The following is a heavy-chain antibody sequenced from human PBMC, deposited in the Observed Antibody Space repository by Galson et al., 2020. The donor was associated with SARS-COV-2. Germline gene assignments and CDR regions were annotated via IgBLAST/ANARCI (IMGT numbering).Heavy chain of an antibody. CDR1: GFTFSSYA. CDR2: ISYDGSNK. J-gene: IGHJ4*02. V-gene: IGHV3-30*04. Sequence: SLKISCAASGFTFSSYAMHWVRQAPGKGLEWVAVISYDGSNKYYADSVKGRFTISRDNSKNTLYLQMNSLRAEDTAVYYCARSRAGGYSSSSDYWGQGTLVTVSS. CDR3: ARSRAGGYSSSSDY. D-gene: IGHD6-6*01.